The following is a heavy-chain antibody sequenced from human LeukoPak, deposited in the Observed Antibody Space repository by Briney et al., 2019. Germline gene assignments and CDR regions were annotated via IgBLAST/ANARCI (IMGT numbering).Heavy chain of an antibody. CDR2: IYRGGVT. CDR1: GFIGYDGY. D-gene: IGHD2-15*01. Sequence: GGSLRLSCAVSGFIGYDGYMNWVRQAPGRGLEWLSVIYRGGVTYYADSVKGRFFISRDDSKNTWHLQLNSLKTEDTAVYYCAGASSDGVLIDATSFDLWGQGTLVSVSS. J-gene: IGHJ4*02. V-gene: IGHV3-66*01. CDR3: AGASSDGVLIDATSFDL.